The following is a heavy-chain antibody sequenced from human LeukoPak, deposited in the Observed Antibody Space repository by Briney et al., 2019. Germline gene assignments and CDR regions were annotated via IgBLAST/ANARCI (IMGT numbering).Heavy chain of an antibody. CDR2: ISSSGSTI. CDR3: ARGGLSVAYFDY. CDR1: GFSFSSYW. Sequence: GGSLRLSCAASGFSFSSYWMSWVRQAPGKGLEWVSYISSSGSTIYYADSVKGRFTISRDNAKNSLYLQMNSLRAEDTAVYYCARGGLSVAYFDYWGQGTLVTVSS. J-gene: IGHJ4*02. D-gene: IGHD2-21*01. V-gene: IGHV3-48*04.